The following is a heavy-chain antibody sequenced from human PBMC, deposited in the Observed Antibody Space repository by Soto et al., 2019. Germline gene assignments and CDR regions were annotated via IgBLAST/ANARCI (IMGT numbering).Heavy chain of an antibody. D-gene: IGHD3-10*01. Sequence: SETLSLTCAVYGGSFSGYYWSWIRQPPGKGLEWIGEINHSGSTNYNPSLKSRVTISVDTSKNQFSLKLSSVTAADTAVYYCARRRYGSGSYSWYYFDYWGQGTLVTVSS. CDR1: GGSFSGYY. CDR3: ARRRYGSGSYSWYYFDY. J-gene: IGHJ4*02. CDR2: INHSGST. V-gene: IGHV4-34*01.